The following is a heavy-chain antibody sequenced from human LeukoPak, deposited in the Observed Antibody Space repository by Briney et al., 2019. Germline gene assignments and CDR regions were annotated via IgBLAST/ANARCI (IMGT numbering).Heavy chain of an antibody. J-gene: IGHJ6*02. CDR2: ISAYNGNT. D-gene: IGHD3-3*01. CDR1: GYTFTSYG. V-gene: IGHV1-18*01. CDR3: ARERGRTYYDFWSGYGYYYYGMDV. Sequence: GASVKVSCKASGYTFTSYGISWVRQAPGQGLEWMGWISAYNGNTNYAQKLQGRVTMTTDTSTSTAYMELRSLRSDDTAVYYCARERGRTYYDFWSGYGYYYYGMDVWGQGTTVTVSS.